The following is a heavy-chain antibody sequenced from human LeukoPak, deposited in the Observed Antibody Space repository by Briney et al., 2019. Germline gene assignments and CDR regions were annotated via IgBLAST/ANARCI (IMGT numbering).Heavy chain of an antibody. D-gene: IGHD1-7*01. J-gene: IGHJ3*02. CDR3: ARVGRFNRNYDGVGVFDI. Sequence: SETLSLTCTVSGGSISSYYWSWIRQPPGKGLEWIGYIYYSGSTNYNPSLKSRVTISVDTSKNHFSLNLSSVTAADTAVYYGARVGRFNRNYDGVGVFDIWGQGTMVTVSS. CDR2: IYYSGST. V-gene: IGHV4-59*08. CDR1: GGSISSYY.